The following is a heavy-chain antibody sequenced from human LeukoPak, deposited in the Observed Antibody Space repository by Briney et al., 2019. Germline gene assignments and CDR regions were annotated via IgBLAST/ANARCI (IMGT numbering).Heavy chain of an antibody. J-gene: IGHJ4*02. CDR2: ISYDGSNK. CDR3: ARDIAVAGTSLDY. CDR1: GFTFSSYA. D-gene: IGHD6-19*01. Sequence: AGGSLRLSCAASGFTFSSYAMHWVRQAPGKGLEWVAVISYDGSNKYYADSVKGRFTISRDNSKNTLYLQMNSLRAEDTAVYYCARDIAVAGTSLDYWGQGTLVTVSS. V-gene: IGHV3-30*04.